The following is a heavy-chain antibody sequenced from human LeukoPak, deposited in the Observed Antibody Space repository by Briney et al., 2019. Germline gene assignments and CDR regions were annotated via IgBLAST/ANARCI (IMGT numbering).Heavy chain of an antibody. CDR2: LSGRSDSI. Sequence: GGSLRLSCAASGFTFTTYGMNWLRQAPGKGLEWVSYLSGRSDSIYYAESVKGRFTISRDNAKNSLYLQMNSLRDEDTAVYYCARDFRYRDSSGYYSSDYWGQGTLVTVSS. CDR1: GFTFTTYG. CDR3: ARDFRYRDSSGYYSSDY. J-gene: IGHJ4*02. V-gene: IGHV3-48*02. D-gene: IGHD3-22*01.